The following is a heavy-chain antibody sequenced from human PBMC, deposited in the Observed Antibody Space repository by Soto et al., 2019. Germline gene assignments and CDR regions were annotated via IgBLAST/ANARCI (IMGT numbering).Heavy chain of an antibody. V-gene: IGHV4-34*01. J-gene: IGHJ4*02. CDR2: INHSGST. D-gene: IGHD7-27*01. Sequence: PSETLSLTCAVSGGSFSGCYWSWIRQPPGKGLEWIGEINHSGSTNYNPSLKSRVTISVDTSKNQLSLKLSSVTAADTAVYYCARGRRLGYWGQGTLVTVSS. CDR3: ARGRRLGY. CDR1: GGSFSGCY.